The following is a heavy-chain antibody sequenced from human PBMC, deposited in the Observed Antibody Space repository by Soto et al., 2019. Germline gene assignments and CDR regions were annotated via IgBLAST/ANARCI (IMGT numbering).Heavy chain of an antibody. D-gene: IGHD2-21*02. CDR2: INPNSGGT. V-gene: IGHV1-2*02. J-gene: IGHJ5*02. CDR3: ARDLVPTPYCGGDCYSA. Sequence: ASVKVSCKASGYTFTGYYMHWVREAPGQGLEWMGWINPNSGGTNYAQKFQGRVTMTRDTSISTVYMELSRLRSDDTAVYYCARDLVPTPYCGGDCYSAWGQGTLVTVSS. CDR1: GYTFTGYY.